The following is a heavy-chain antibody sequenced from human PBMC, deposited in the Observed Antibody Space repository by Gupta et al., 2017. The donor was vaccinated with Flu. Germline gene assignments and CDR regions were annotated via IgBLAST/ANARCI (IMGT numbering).Heavy chain of an antibody. CDR1: GGSISSGGYY. Sequence: QVQLQESGPGLVKPSQTLSLTCTVSGGSISSGGYYWSWIRQHPGKGLEWIGYIYYSGSTYYNPSLKSRVTISVDTSKNQFSLKLSSGTAADTAVYYCARLLPPGAAAGSIQVDDYWGQGTLVTVSS. D-gene: IGHD6-13*01. J-gene: IGHJ4*02. V-gene: IGHV4-31*03. CDR3: ARLLPPGAAAGSIQVDDY. CDR2: IYYSGST.